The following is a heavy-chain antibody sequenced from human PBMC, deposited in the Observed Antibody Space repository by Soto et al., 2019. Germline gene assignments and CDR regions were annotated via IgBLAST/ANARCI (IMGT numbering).Heavy chain of an antibody. J-gene: IGHJ4*02. CDR1: GGSISSGGYY. D-gene: IGHD3-10*01. CDR3: ARDRPHYGSGSYTVESLDY. Sequence: QVQLQESGPGLVKPSQALSLTCTVSGGSISSGGYYWSWIRQHPGKGLEWIGYIYYSGSTYYNPSLKSRVTISVDTSKNQFPLKLSSVTAADTAVYYCARDRPHYGSGSYTVESLDYWGQGTLVTVSS. CDR2: IYYSGST. V-gene: IGHV4-31*03.